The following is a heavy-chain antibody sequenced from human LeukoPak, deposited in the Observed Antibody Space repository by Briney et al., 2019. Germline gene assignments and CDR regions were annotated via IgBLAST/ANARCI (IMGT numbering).Heavy chain of an antibody. V-gene: IGHV3-9*01. Sequence: GRSLRLSCAASGFTFDDYAMHWVRQAPGKGLEWVSGISWNSGSIGYADSVKGRFTISRDNSKNTLYLQMNSLRAEDTAVYYCAKDHSYYDTSTLDYWGQGTLVTVSS. J-gene: IGHJ4*02. CDR2: ISWNSGSI. D-gene: IGHD3-22*01. CDR1: GFTFDDYA. CDR3: AKDHSYYDTSTLDY.